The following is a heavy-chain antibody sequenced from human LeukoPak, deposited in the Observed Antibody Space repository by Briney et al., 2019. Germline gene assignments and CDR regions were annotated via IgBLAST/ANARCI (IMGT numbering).Heavy chain of an antibody. V-gene: IGHV4-39*07. CDR1: GGSISSSSYY. J-gene: IGHJ3*02. Sequence: SETLSLTCTVSGGSISSSSYYWDWIRQPPGKGLEWIGSIYHSGSTYYNPSLKSRVTISVDTSKNQFSLKLSSVTAADTAVYYCARVRNYYDSSGYYLGAFDIWGQGTMVTVSS. CDR3: ARVRNYYDSSGYYLGAFDI. CDR2: IYHSGST. D-gene: IGHD3-22*01.